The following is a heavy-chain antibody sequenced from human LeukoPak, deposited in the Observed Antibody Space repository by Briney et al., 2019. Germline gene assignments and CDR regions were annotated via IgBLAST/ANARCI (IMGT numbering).Heavy chain of an antibody. J-gene: IGHJ4*02. CDR1: GYSFTGYY. CDR3: ARDRLPGRWLQHFPQY. CDR2: INPNSGGT. V-gene: IGHV1-2*06. D-gene: IGHD5-24*01. Sequence: ASVKVSCKTSGYSFTGYYMHWVRQAPGQGLEWMGRINPNSGGTNYAQKFQGRVTMTRDTSISTAYMELSSLRSEDTAVYYCARDRLPGRWLQHFPQYWGQGTLVTVSS.